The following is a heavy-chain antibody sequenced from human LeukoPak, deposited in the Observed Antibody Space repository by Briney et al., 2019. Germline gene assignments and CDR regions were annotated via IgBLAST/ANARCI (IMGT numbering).Heavy chain of an antibody. V-gene: IGHV4-59*12. D-gene: IGHD6-19*01. CDR1: GGSISTYY. Sequence: SETLSLTCTVSGGSISTYYWNWIRQSPGKGLEWIGYVYYTGTTNYNPSLSSRVSISVDTSKDQFSLILTSVTAADTAVYYCATYSSGWYRFDYWGQGTLVTVSS. CDR3: ATYSSGWYRFDY. J-gene: IGHJ4*02. CDR2: VYYTGTT.